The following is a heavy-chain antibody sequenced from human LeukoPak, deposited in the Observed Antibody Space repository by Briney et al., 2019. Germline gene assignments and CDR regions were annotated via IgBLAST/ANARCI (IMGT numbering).Heavy chain of an antibody. J-gene: IGHJ6*03. V-gene: IGHV4-61*01. CDR1: NYSISSGYY. Sequence: SETLSLTYTVSNYSISSGYYWGWIRQPPGKGLEWIGHIYYSGSTNYNPSLKSRVTISVDTSKNQFSLKMSSVTAADTAVYYCARVIAAGRGDYYYYMDVWGKGTTVTVSS. CDR2: IYYSGST. D-gene: IGHD6-6*01. CDR3: ARVIAAGRGDYYYYMDV.